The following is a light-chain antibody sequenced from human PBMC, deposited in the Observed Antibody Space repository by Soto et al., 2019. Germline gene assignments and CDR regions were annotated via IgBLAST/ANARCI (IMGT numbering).Light chain of an antibody. Sequence: DIQMTQSPAARAASVGDRGTITCRASQSVSTWVAWYQQKPGKAPQVLISMASTLESGGPSRFSGSGSGTEFTLTISSLQPDDFATYYCQQSNSHSPWTFGQGTKLDIK. V-gene: IGKV1-5*03. CDR3: QQSNSHSPWT. CDR1: QSVSTW. J-gene: IGKJ1*01. CDR2: MAS.